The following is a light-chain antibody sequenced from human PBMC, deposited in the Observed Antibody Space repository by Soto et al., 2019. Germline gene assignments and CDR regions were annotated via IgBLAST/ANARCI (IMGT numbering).Light chain of an antibody. CDR2: SNN. Sequence: QSVLTQPPSASGTPGQRVTISCSGSSSNIGSNTVNWYQQLPGTAPKLLIYSNNQRPSGVPDRLSGSKSGTSASLAISGLQSEDEADYYCAAWDDSLGVFYVFGTGTKVTVL. CDR3: AAWDDSLGVFYV. V-gene: IGLV1-44*01. J-gene: IGLJ1*01. CDR1: SSNIGSNT.